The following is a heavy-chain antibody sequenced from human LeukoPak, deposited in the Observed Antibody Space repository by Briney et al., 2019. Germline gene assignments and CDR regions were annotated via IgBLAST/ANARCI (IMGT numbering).Heavy chain of an antibody. Sequence: ASVTVSCKASGYTFSNYGISWVRQVPGQGLEWMGWISAFNGDTNYAQNLQGRVTLTTDTSTSTAYMDLGSLRSDDTAVYYCARARRGGDYDSYFDYWGQGTLVTVSS. CDR3: ARARRGGDYDSYFDY. J-gene: IGHJ4*02. D-gene: IGHD4-17*01. CDR1: GYTFSNYG. V-gene: IGHV1-18*01. CDR2: ISAFNGDT.